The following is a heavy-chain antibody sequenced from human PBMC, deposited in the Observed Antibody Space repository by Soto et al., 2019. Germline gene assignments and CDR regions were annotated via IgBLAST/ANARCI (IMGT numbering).Heavy chain of an antibody. V-gene: IGHV4-38-2*01. CDR2: MYYSGTT. Sequence: SETLSLTCAVSGFSISSGYYWGWIRQPPGKGLEWIGSMYYSGTTYYNPSLKSRVAISVDTSRNQFSLKLRSVTAADTAVYYCASDWYRDGYTGGYFDYWGQGTPVTVSS. CDR3: ASDWYRDGYTGGYFDY. CDR1: GFSISSGYY. D-gene: IGHD1-26*01. J-gene: IGHJ4*02.